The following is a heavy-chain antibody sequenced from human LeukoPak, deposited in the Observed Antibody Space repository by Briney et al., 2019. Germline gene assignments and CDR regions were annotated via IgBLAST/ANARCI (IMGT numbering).Heavy chain of an antibody. V-gene: IGHV4-38-2*01. D-gene: IGHD1-26*01. CDR1: GYSISSEYY. J-gene: IGHJ3*02. CDR3: ARARGYSTSYDPFDI. CDR2: IYHSGTT. Sequence: TLSLTRAVSGYSISSEYYWGWSPQAPGKGLEWVGRIYHSGTTNYDPSPTSRVTISVDSSKHQSTLKLNSVTDADTAVYYCARARGYSTSYDPFDIWGQGTMVTVSS.